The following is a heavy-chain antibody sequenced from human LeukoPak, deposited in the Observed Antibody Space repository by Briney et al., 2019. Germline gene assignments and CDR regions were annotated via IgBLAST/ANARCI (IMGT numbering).Heavy chain of an antibody. CDR3: ARNFVGSITSDFDS. CDR1: GFTFISYS. Sequence: GGSRSLPGAAFGFTFISYSLDGARQVPGKGLGGVSRIHGDGANPNYEDSVKGRFTISRDNARNTLYLLMHSLRAEDTAIYYCARNFVGSITSDFDSWGQGTQVTVSS. CDR2: IHGDGANP. D-gene: IGHD1-26*01. J-gene: IGHJ4*02. V-gene: IGHV3-74*01.